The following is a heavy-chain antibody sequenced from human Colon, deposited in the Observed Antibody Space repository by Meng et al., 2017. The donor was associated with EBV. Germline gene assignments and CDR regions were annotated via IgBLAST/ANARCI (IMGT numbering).Heavy chain of an antibody. CDR2: SKHSGST. J-gene: IGHJ4*02. Sequence: VQLTHCGACRLKPSETLAPTAAVYGWSLIGSDSSCIRQPPEKGLEWIGDSKHSGSTNYNPSLKSRVTISVVTSKKQFSLKLSSVTASDTAVYYCARGPGGSYYLYYFDYWGQGTLVTVSS. CDR1: GWSLIGSD. D-gene: IGHD1-26*01. V-gene: IGHV4-34*01. CDR3: ARGPGGSYYLYYFDY.